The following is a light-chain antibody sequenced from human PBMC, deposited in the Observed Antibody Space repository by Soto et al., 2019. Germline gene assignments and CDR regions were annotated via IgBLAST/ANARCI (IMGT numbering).Light chain of an antibody. J-gene: IGLJ3*02. Sequence: QSVLTQPPSVSGAPGQRVTISCTGSISSIWAGYDVHWYQQLPGTAPKLLIYNNNNRPSGVPDRFSGSKSGTSASLAITGLQAEDEADYYCQSYDSSLSGSVFGGGTKLTVL. CDR1: ISSIWAGYD. CDR3: QSYDSSLSGSV. V-gene: IGLV1-40*01. CDR2: NNN.